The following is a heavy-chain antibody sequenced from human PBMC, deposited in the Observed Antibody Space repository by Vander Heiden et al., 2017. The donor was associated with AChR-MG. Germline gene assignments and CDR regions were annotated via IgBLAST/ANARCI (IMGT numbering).Heavy chain of an antibody. CDR2: ISSSSSYI. CDR3: ARELYIAVAGITFDY. Sequence: EVQLVESGGGLVKPGGSLSLSCAASGFTFRSYSMNWVRQAPGKGLEWVSSISSSSSYIYYADSVKGRFTISRDNAKNSLYLQMNSLRAEDTAVYYCARELYIAVAGITFDYWGQGTLVTVSS. J-gene: IGHJ4*02. D-gene: IGHD6-19*01. V-gene: IGHV3-21*01. CDR1: GFTFRSYS.